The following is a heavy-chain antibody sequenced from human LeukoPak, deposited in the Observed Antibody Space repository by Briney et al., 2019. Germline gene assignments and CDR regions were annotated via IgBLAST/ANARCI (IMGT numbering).Heavy chain of an antibody. D-gene: IGHD5-12*01. V-gene: IGHV3-21*01. CDR3: ARDNPDSAYDY. J-gene: IGHJ4*02. CDR1: GFTFSSYD. Sequence: GGSLRLSCAASGFTFSSYDMHWVRQATGKGLEWVSSISSSSSYIYYADSVKGRFTISRDNAKNSLYLQMNSLRAEDTAVYYCARDNPDSAYDYWGQGTLVTVSS. CDR2: ISSSSSYI.